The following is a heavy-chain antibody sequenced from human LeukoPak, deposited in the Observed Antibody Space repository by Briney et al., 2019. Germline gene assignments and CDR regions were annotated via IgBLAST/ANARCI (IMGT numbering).Heavy chain of an antibody. D-gene: IGHD3-10*01. CDR3: ASNYGSGSYFDY. Sequence: ASVKVSCKASGYTFTSYYMHWVRQAPGQGLEWMGIINPSGGSTSYAQKFQGRVTMTRDTSTGTVYMELSSLRSEDTVVYYCASNYGSGSYFDYWGQGTLVTVSS. CDR1: GYTFTSYY. J-gene: IGHJ4*02. CDR2: INPSGGST. V-gene: IGHV1-46*03.